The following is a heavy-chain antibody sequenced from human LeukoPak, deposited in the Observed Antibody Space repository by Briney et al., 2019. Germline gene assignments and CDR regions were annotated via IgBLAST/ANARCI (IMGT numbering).Heavy chain of an antibody. CDR1: GFTFSSYA. Sequence: GGSLRLSCAASGFTFSSYAMHWVRQAPGKGLEWVAVISYDGSNKYYADSVKGRFTISRDNSKNTLYLQMNSLRAEDTAVYYCARDFYYGSDSNWFDPWGQGTLVTVSP. J-gene: IGHJ5*02. V-gene: IGHV3-30*04. CDR3: ARDFYYGSDSNWFDP. D-gene: IGHD3-10*01. CDR2: ISYDGSNK.